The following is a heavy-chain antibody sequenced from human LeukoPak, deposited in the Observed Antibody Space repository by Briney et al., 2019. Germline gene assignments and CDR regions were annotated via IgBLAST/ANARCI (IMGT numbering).Heavy chain of an antibody. J-gene: IGHJ4*02. CDR2: MNPNSGNT. D-gene: IGHD5-24*01. V-gene: IGHV1-8*03. Sequence: GGPVKVSCKASGYTFTSYDINWVRQATGQGLEWMGWMNPNSGNTGYAQKFQGRVTITRNTSISTAYMELSSLRSEDTAVYYCATRGRWLQFDYWGQGTLVTVSS. CDR1: GYTFTSYD. CDR3: ATRGRWLQFDY.